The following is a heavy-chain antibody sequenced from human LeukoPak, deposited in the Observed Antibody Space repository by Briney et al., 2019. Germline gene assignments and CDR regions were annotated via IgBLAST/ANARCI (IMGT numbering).Heavy chain of an antibody. V-gene: IGHV3-7*01. CDR3: ARIDGSGRTGNRYYYCYYGMDV. D-gene: IGHD3-10*01. CDR1: GFTFSSYW. J-gene: IGHJ6*02. Sequence: GGSLRLSCAASGFTFSSYWMSWVRQAPGKGLEWVANIKQDGSEKYYVDSVKGRFTISRDNAKNSLYLQMNSLRAEDTAVYYCARIDGSGRTGNRYYYCYYGMDVWGQGTTVTVSS. CDR2: IKQDGSEK.